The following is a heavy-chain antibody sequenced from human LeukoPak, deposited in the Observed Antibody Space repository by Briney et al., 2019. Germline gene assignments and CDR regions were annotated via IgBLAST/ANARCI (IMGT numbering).Heavy chain of an antibody. CDR2: ISSGSTYI. J-gene: IGHJ4*02. V-gene: IGHV3-21*01. Sequence: GSLRLSCAASGFTFSTYSMNWVRQAPGKGLEWVSSISSGSTYIYYADSVKGRFTISRDNAKNSLYLQMNSLRAEDTAVYYCARDISGTTNYWGQGTLVTVSS. CDR3: ARDISGTTNY. D-gene: IGHD1-7*01. CDR1: GFTFSTYS.